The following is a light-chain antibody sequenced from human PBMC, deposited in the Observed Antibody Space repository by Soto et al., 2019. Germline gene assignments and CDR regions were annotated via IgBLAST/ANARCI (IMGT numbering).Light chain of an antibody. CDR1: SSDVGGYNY. CDR3: GSYSGRYTFV. CDR2: EVS. Sequence: QSVLTQPASVSGSPGQSITISCTGTSSDVGGYNYVSWYQQHPGQAPKLMIFEVSYRPSGVSNRFSGSKSGNTASLTISGLQPEDEADYYCGSYSGRYTFVFGTGTKVTVL. J-gene: IGLJ1*01. V-gene: IGLV2-14*01.